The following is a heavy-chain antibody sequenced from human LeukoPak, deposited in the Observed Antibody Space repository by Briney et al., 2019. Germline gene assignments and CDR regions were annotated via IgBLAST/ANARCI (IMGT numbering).Heavy chain of an antibody. J-gene: IGHJ6*04. CDR3: ASYCSSTSCYTYYYGMDV. D-gene: IGHD2-2*01. CDR2: ISSSSSYI. Sequence: GGSLRLSCAASGFTFSSYSMNWVRQAPGKGLEWVSSISSSSSYIYYADSVKGRFTISRDNAKNSLYLQMSSLRAEDTAVYYCASYCSSTSCYTYYYGMDVWGKGTTVTVSS. CDR1: GFTFSSYS. V-gene: IGHV3-21*01.